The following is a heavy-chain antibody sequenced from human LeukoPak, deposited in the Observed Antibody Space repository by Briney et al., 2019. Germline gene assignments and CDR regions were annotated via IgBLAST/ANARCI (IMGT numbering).Heavy chain of an antibody. D-gene: IGHD6-19*01. CDR3: ARLPIAVAGTGWNDAFDI. CDR2: IIPIFGTA. CDR1: GGTFSSYA. Sequence: SVKVSCKASGGTFSSYAISWVRQAPGQGLEWMGGIIPIFGTANYAQKFQGRVTITADESTSTAYIELSSLRSEDTAVYYCARLPIAVAGTGWNDAFDIWGQGTMVTVSS. V-gene: IGHV1-69*13. J-gene: IGHJ3*02.